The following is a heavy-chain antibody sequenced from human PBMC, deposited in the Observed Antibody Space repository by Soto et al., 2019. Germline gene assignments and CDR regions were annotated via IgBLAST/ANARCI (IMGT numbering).Heavy chain of an antibody. D-gene: IGHD6-13*01. Sequence: SVKVSCKASGGTFSSYAISWVRQAPGQGLEWMGGIIPIFGTANYAQKFQGRVTITADESTSTAYMELSSLRSEDTAVYYCASEGLERAAAGPYYYYYGMDVWGQGTTVTVSS. CDR2: IIPIFGTA. CDR1: GGTFSSYA. CDR3: ASEGLERAAAGPYYYYYGMDV. V-gene: IGHV1-69*13. J-gene: IGHJ6*02.